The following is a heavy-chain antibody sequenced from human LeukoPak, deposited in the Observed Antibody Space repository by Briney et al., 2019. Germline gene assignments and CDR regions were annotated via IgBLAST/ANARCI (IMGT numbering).Heavy chain of an antibody. J-gene: IGHJ4*02. D-gene: IGHD5-18*01. CDR2: INPNSGGT. CDR3: AREANTAMVTGGAFDY. Sequence: ASVKVSCKASGYTFTGYYMHWVRQAPGQGLEWMGWINPNSGGTNYAQKFQGRVTMTRDTSISTAYMELSRLRSDDTAVYYCAREANTAMVTGGAFDYWGQGTLVAVSS. V-gene: IGHV1-2*02. CDR1: GYTFTGYY.